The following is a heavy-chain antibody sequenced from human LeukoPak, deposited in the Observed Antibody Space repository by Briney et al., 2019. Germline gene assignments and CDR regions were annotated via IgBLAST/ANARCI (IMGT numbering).Heavy chain of an antibody. CDR1: GFXFSDYW. CDR2: INGDGSST. Sequence: GGSLRLSCAASGFXFSDYWIHWVRQAPGKGLVWVSHINGDGSSTNYADSVKGRFTISRDNAKNTLYLQMNSLRAEDTAVYYCARGKYSYASDSWGQGTLVTVSS. D-gene: IGHD5-18*01. V-gene: IGHV3-74*01. CDR3: ARGKYSYASDS. J-gene: IGHJ4*02.